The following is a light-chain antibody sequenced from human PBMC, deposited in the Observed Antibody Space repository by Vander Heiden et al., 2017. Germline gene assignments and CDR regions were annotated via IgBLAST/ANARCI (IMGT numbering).Light chain of an antibody. CDR1: DSNIGSNYV. CDR2: SND. J-gene: IGLJ3*02. Sequence: QSVLTQPPSVSGAPGQGVTISCTGGDSNIGSNYVVQWYRQLPGTAPHLLIYSNDNRPSGVPDRFSGSKSGNTASLAITGLQVEDEADYYCQSYDSSLSALVFGGGTKLTV. V-gene: IGLV1-40*01. CDR3: QSYDSSLSALV.